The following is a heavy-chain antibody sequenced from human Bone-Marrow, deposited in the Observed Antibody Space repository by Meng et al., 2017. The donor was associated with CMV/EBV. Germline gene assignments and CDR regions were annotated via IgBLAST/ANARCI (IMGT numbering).Heavy chain of an antibody. CDR2: IYYSGST. CDR1: GGSISSYY. V-gene: IGHV4-59*12. CDR3: ARDGVSVGVYYGMDV. J-gene: IGHJ6*02. Sequence: SEPLSLTCTVSGGSISSYYWSWIRQPPGKGLEWIGSIYYSGSTYYNPSLKSRVTISVDTSKNQFSLKLSSVTAADTAVYYCARDGVSVGVYYGMDVWGQGTTVTVSS. D-gene: IGHD3-3*01.